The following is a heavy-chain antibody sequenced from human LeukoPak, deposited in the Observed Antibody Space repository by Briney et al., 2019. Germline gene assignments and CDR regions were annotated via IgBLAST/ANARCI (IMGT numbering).Heavy chain of an antibody. Sequence: GGSLRLSCVVSGFTFSSYSMNWVRQAPGKGLEWVSSISNSSSYIYYADSVKGRLTISRDNAMNSLYLQMNSLRAEDTAVYYCARDIGGSSSWPYYFDYWGQGTLVTVSS. CDR1: GFTFSSYS. D-gene: IGHD6-13*01. CDR3: ARDIGGSSSWPYYFDY. V-gene: IGHV3-21*01. J-gene: IGHJ4*02. CDR2: ISNSSSYI.